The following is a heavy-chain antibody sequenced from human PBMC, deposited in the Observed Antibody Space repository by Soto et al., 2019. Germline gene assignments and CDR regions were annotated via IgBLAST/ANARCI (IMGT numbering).Heavy chain of an antibody. CDR3: ARGGTASLDY. J-gene: IGHJ4*02. CDR1: GFTFRSYW. CDR2: IKGDGVST. Sequence: GSLRLXCESSGFTFRSYWMHWVRQDPGKGPVWVSRIKGDGVSTNYADSVKGRFAISRDNARNTLYLQMNSLRADDTAVYYCARGGTASLDYWGQGIQVTVSS. V-gene: IGHV3-74*01.